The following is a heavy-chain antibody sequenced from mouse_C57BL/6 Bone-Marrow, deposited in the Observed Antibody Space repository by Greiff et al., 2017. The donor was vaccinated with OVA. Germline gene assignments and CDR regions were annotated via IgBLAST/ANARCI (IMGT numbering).Heavy chain of an antibody. D-gene: IGHD2-1*01. V-gene: IGHV1-82*01. Sequence: VKLMESGPELVKPGASVKISCKASGYAFSSSWMNWVKQRPGKGLEWIGRIYPGDGDTNYNGKFKGQATLTADKSSSTAYMQLSSLTSEDSAVYFCARKGGNPYFDYWGKGTTLTVSS. J-gene: IGHJ2*01. CDR1: GYAFSSSW. CDR3: ARKGGNPYFDY. CDR2: IYPGDGDT.